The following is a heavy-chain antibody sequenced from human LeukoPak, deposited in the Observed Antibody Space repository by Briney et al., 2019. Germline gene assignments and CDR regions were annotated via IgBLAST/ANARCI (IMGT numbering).Heavy chain of an antibody. V-gene: IGHV5-51*01. CDR1: GYSFTSYW. D-gene: IGHD6-6*01. J-gene: IGHJ4*02. Sequence: GASLQISCKGSGYSFTSYWIGWVRQMPGKGLEWMGIIYPGDSDTRYSPSFQGQVTISADKSISTAYLQWSSLEASGTAMYYCARGLAARRLEYYFDYWGQGTLVTVSS. CDR3: ARGLAARRLEYYFDY. CDR2: IYPGDSDT.